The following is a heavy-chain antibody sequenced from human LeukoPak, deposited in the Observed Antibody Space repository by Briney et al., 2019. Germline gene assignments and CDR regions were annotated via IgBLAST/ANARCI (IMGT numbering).Heavy chain of an antibody. CDR2: ISSSSSYI. J-gene: IGHJ5*02. CDR3: ARSSGSYFPLYP. V-gene: IGHV3-21*01. D-gene: IGHD1-26*01. CDR1: GFTFSSYS. Sequence: PGGSLRLSCAASGFTFSSYSMNWVRQAPGKGLEWVSSISSSSSYIYYADSVKGRFTISRDNAKNSLYLQMNSLRAEDTAVYYCARSSGSYFPLYPWGQGTLVTVSS.